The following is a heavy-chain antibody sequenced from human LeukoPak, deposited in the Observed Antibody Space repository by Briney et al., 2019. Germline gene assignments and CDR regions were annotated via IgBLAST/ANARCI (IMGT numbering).Heavy chain of an antibody. CDR3: ARQTYSSNWGLGY. J-gene: IGHJ4*02. D-gene: IGHD6-13*01. CDR1: GYKFNAYW. CDR2: IYPGDSHI. Sequence: PGESLKISCKGSGYKFNAYWIAWVRQMPGKGLEWMGIIYPGDSHITYSPSFQGQVTISADKSISTAYLQWSSLKASDTAMYFCARQTYSSNWGLGYWGQGALVTVSS. V-gene: IGHV5-51*01.